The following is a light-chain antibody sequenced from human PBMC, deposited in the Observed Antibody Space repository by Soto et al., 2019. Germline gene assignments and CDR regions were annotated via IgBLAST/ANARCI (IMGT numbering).Light chain of an antibody. CDR1: SSDIDAYNY. Sequence: QSVLTQPASVTGYPGQSITISSTGTSSDIDAYNYVSWYQQHPGKAPKLMIYDVSNRPSGISNRFSGSKSGNTASLTISGLQAEDEADYYCGSYTTSSNYVFGTGTKVTVL. V-gene: IGLV2-14*01. CDR2: DVS. CDR3: GSYTTSSNYV. J-gene: IGLJ1*01.